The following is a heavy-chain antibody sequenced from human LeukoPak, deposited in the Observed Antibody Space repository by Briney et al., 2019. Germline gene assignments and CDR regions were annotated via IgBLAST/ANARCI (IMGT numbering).Heavy chain of an antibody. Sequence: PGGSLRLSCAASGFTFSSYAMHWVRQAPGKGLEWVAVISYDGSNKYYADSVKGRFTISRDNSKNTLYLQMNSLRAEDTAVYYCAREKLLSDYYYGIDVWGQGTTVTVSS. D-gene: IGHD2-2*01. CDR3: AREKLLSDYYYGIDV. J-gene: IGHJ6*02. CDR1: GFTFSSYA. V-gene: IGHV3-30*04. CDR2: ISYDGSNK.